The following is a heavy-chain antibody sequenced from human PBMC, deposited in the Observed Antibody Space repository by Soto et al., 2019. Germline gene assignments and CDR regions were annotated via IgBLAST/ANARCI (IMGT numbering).Heavy chain of an antibody. CDR3: AREQRPPAPRNWFDP. CDR1: CGSIISYY. CDR2: IYYSGST. Sequence: SETLSLTCTFSCGSIISYYWSWIRQPPGKGLEWIGYIYYSGSTNYNPSLKSRVTISVDTSKNQFSLKLSSVTAADTAVYYCAREQRPPAPRNWFDPWGQGTLVTVSS. J-gene: IGHJ5*02. V-gene: IGHV4-59*01. D-gene: IGHD2-2*01.